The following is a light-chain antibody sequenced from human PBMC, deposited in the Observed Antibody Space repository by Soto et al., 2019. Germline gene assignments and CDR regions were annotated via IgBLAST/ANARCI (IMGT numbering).Light chain of an antibody. CDR3: AAWDDSLNGYV. Sequence: QAVVTQPPSASGTPGQRVTISCSGSSSNIGSNTVNWYQQLPGTAPKLLIYSNNQRPSGVPDRFSGSKYGTSASLAISGLQSEDEADYYCAAWDDSLNGYVFGTGTKVTVL. CDR1: SSNIGSNT. V-gene: IGLV1-44*01. CDR2: SNN. J-gene: IGLJ1*01.